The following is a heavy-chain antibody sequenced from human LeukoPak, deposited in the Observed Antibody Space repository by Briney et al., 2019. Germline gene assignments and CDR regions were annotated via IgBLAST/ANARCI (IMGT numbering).Heavy chain of an antibody. J-gene: IGHJ4*02. CDR1: GFTFSSYW. Sequence: PGGSLRLSCAASGFTFSSYWMHWVRQAPGKGLVWVSCINSDGSSPSYADSVKGRFTISRDNAKNSLYLQMNSLRAEDTAVYYCARETYYYDSSTYFRATDYWGQGTLVAVSS. V-gene: IGHV3-74*01. D-gene: IGHD3-22*01. CDR3: ARETYYYDSSTYFRATDY. CDR2: INSDGSSP.